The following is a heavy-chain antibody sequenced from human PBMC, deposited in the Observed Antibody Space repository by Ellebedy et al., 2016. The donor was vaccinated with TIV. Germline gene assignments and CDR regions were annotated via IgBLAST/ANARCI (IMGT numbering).Heavy chain of an antibody. D-gene: IGHD3-22*01. J-gene: IGHJ5*02. V-gene: IGHV3-23*01. CDR3: AKEKVVIYNWFDP. Sequence: GESLKISXAASGFTFSSSAMSWVRQAPGKGLEWVSSISGALSTYYADSVKGRFTISRDNTKNTLYLQMNSLRVEDTAVYYCAKEKVVIYNWFDPWGQGTQVTVSS. CDR2: ISGALST. CDR1: GFTFSSSA.